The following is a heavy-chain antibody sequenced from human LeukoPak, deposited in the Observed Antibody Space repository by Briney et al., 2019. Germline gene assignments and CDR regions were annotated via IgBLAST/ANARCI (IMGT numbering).Heavy chain of an antibody. J-gene: IGHJ4*02. CDR2: ISNSDDST. Sequence: TGGSLRLSCAASGFPFSSYAMSWVRQAPGKGLEWVSTISNSDDSTYYADSVKGRFTISRDNAKNSLYLQMNSLRAEDTAVYYCARTPADLWFGESNSDYWGQGTLVTVSS. CDR1: GFPFSSYA. V-gene: IGHV3-23*01. D-gene: IGHD3-10*01. CDR3: ARTPADLWFGESNSDY.